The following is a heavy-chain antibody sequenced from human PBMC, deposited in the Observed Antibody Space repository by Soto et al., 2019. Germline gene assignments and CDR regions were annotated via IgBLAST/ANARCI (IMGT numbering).Heavy chain of an antibody. V-gene: IGHV3-7*01. J-gene: IGHJ1*01. CDR1: GFSFRDWW. Sequence: EVQLVESGGGLVQGGGSLRLSCAASGFSFRDWWMTWVRQAPGKGLEWVANINQDESEKSYADSVKDGFTISRDNAKNSLYLQMNSLRAEDTGIYYCARDRGIGSLGYFRHWGQGTLVTASS. CDR3: ARDRGIGSLGYFRH. D-gene: IGHD3-10*01. CDR2: INQDESEK.